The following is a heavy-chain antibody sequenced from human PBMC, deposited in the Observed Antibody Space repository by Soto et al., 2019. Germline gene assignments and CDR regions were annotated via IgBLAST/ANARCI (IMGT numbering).Heavy chain of an antibody. CDR1: GFTFDDYA. V-gene: IGHV3-9*01. CDR2: ISWNSGTI. D-gene: IGHD6-13*01. Sequence: EVQLVESGGGLVQPGRSLRLSCAASGFTFDDYAMHWVRQAPGKGLEWVSGISWNSGTIVYADSVKGRFSISRDNAKNSLYLQMNSLRPEDTALYYCAKDMRGGSSSSRYFYGMDGWGQGTTVTVSS. CDR3: AKDMRGGSSSSRYFYGMDG. J-gene: IGHJ6*02.